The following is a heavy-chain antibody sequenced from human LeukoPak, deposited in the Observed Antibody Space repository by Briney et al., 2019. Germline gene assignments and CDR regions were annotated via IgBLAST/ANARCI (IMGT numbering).Heavy chain of an antibody. CDR3: ARGDYGDYSPYWYFDL. Sequence: SETLSLTCAVYGGSFSGYYWSWIRQPPGKGLEWIGRIYTSGSTNYNPSLKSRVTMSVDTSKNQFSLKLSSVTAADTAVYYCARGDYGDYSPYWYFDLWGRGTLVTVSS. D-gene: IGHD4-17*01. V-gene: IGHV4-59*10. CDR1: GGSFSGYY. J-gene: IGHJ2*01. CDR2: IYTSGST.